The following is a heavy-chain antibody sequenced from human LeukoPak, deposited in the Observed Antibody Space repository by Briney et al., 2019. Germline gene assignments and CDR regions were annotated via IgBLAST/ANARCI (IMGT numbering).Heavy chain of an antibody. D-gene: IGHD3-22*01. CDR3: ASPRSEGYYDSSGYLGYFDY. Sequence: ASVKVSCKASGYTFTSYAMNWVRQAPGQGLEWMGGIIPIFGTANYAQKFQGRVTITADESTSTAYMELSSLRSEDTAVYYCASPRSEGYYDSSGYLGYFDYWGQGTLVTVSS. V-gene: IGHV1-69*13. CDR2: IIPIFGTA. J-gene: IGHJ4*02. CDR1: GYTFTSYA.